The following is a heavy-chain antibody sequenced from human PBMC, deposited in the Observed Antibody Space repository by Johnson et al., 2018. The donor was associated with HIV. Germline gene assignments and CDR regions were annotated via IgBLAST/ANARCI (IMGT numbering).Heavy chain of an antibody. CDR1: GFTFSDYY. Sequence: QMQLVESGGGLVKPGGSLRLSCAASGFTFSDYYMSWIRQAPGKGLEWVSYISISGSTTYYPGSVKGRFTISREDSKNTLFLQMSSLKTDDTAVYYCTTAIIIDAFDIWGQGTMVTVSS. CDR2: ISISGSTT. J-gene: IGHJ3*02. V-gene: IGHV3-11*01. D-gene: IGHD3-10*01. CDR3: TTAIIIDAFDI.